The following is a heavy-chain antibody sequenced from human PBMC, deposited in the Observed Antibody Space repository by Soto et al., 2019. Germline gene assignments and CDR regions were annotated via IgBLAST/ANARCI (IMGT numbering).Heavy chain of an antibody. Sequence: SRTLSLTCAISGDSVSSNSAAWNWVRLSPSRGLEWLGRTIYKSKWYNDYALSVKSRITINPDTSKNRFSLQLNSVTPEDTAVYYCARAGVTFFGLVPHFDYWGQGTLVTVYS. J-gene: IGHJ4*02. CDR3: ARAGVTFFGLVPHFDY. CDR2: TIYKSKWYN. V-gene: IGHV6-1*01. D-gene: IGHD3-3*01. CDR1: GDSVSSNSAA.